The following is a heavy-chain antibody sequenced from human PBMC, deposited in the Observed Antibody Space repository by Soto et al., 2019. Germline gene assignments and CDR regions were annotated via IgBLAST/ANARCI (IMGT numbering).Heavy chain of an antibody. J-gene: IGHJ4*02. CDR2: IIPILGIA. D-gene: IGHD6-13*01. CDR1: GGTFSSYT. CDR3: ARDIGVAAAGTQGFDY. V-gene: IGHV1-69*02. Sequence: QVQLVQSGAEVKKPGSSVKVSCKASGGTFSSYTISWVRQAPGQGLEWMGRIIPILGIANYAQKFQGRVTITADKSTRTAYMELSSLRSEDTAVYYCARDIGVAAAGTQGFDYWGQGTLVTVSS.